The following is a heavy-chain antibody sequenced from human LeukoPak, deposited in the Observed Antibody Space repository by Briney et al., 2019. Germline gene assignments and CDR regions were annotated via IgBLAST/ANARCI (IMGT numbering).Heavy chain of an antibody. J-gene: IGHJ3*02. CDR1: GFTFSSYG. V-gene: IGHV3-30*18. CDR2: ISYDGSNK. Sequence: GGSLRLSCAASGFTFSSYGMHWVRQAPGKGLEWVAVISYDGSNKYYADSVKGRFTISRDNSKNTLYLQMNSLRAEDTAVYYCAKGQVSYYKIGAFDIWGQGTMVTVSS. D-gene: IGHD3-10*01. CDR3: AKGQVSYYKIGAFDI.